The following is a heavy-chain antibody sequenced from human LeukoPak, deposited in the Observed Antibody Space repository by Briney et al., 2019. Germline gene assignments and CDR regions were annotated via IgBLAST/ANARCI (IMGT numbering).Heavy chain of an antibody. CDR2: INPSGGST. Sequence: ASVKVSCKASGYTLTSYYMHWVRQAPGQGPEWMGIINPSGGSTSYAQKFKGRVTMTRDTSTSTVYMELSSLRSEDTAVYYCARAYYDSSGYYLPWGQGTLVTVSS. V-gene: IGHV1-46*01. CDR1: GYTLTSYY. D-gene: IGHD3-22*01. CDR3: ARAYYDSSGYYLP. J-gene: IGHJ4*02.